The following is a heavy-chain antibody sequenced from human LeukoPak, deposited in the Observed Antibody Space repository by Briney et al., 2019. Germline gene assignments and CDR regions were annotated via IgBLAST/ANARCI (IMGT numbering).Heavy chain of an antibody. CDR2: IYYSGGT. V-gene: IGHV4-59*01. CDR1: GGSFSSYY. Sequence: PSETLSLTCTVSGGSFSSYYWSWIRQPPGKGLVWIGYIYYSGGTNYNPSLKSRVTMSIDTSKNQFSLKVTSVTAADTAVYYCARVDYDSSGYFDYWGQGTLVTVSS. CDR3: ARVDYDSSGYFDY. J-gene: IGHJ4*02. D-gene: IGHD3-22*01.